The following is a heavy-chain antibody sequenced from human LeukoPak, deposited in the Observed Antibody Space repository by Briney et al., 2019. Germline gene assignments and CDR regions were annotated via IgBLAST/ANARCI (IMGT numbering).Heavy chain of an antibody. Sequence: PGGSLRLSCAASGFTFSSYAMHWVRQAPGKGLEWVAVISYDGSNKYYADSVKGRFTISRDNSKNTLYLQMNSLRAEDTAVYYCARVAGSGWSGNDYWGQGTLVTVSS. CDR2: ISYDGSNK. V-gene: IGHV3-30-3*01. D-gene: IGHD6-19*01. J-gene: IGHJ4*02. CDR1: GFTFSSYA. CDR3: ARVAGSGWSGNDY.